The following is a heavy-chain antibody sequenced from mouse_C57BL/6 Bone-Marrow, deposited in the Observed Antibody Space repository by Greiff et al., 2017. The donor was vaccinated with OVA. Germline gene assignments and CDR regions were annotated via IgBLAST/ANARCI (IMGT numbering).Heavy chain of an antibody. J-gene: IGHJ3*01. V-gene: IGHV5-4*01. CDR2: ISDGGSYT. D-gene: IGHD1-1*01. CDR3: ARDGGSSFAY. CDR1: GFTFSSYA. Sequence: EVKLVESGGGLVKPGGSLKLSCAASGFTFSSYAMSWVRQTPEKRLEWVATISDGGSYTYYPDNVKGRFTISRDNAKNHLYLQMSHLKSEDTAMYYCARDGGSSFAYWGQGTLVTVSA.